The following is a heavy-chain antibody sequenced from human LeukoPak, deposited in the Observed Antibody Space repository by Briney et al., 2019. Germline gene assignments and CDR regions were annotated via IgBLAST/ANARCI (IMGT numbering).Heavy chain of an antibody. D-gene: IGHD5-18*01. V-gene: IGHV3-23*01. CDR1: GFTFSSYA. CDR2: ISGSGGST. CDR3: AKDNSAAMVTPDFDY. Sequence: GGSLRLSCAASGFTFSSYAMSWVRQAPGKGLEWVSAISGSGGSTYCADSVKGRFTISRDNSKNTLYLQMNSLRAEDTAVYYCAKDNSAAMVTPDFDYWGQGTLVTVSS. J-gene: IGHJ4*02.